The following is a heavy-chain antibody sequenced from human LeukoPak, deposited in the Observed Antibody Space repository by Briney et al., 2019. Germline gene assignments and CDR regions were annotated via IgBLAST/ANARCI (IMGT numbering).Heavy chain of an antibody. J-gene: IGHJ3*02. CDR1: GYTFTSYG. D-gene: IGHD4-23*01. CDR3: ARDRDGGNSYAFDI. CDR2: ISAYNGNT. V-gene: IGHV1-18*01. Sequence: ASVKVSCKASGYTFTSYGISWVRQAPGRGLEWMGWISAYNGNTNYAQKLQGRVTMTTDTSTSTAYMELRSLRSDDTAVYYCARDRDGGNSYAFDIWGQGTMVTVSS.